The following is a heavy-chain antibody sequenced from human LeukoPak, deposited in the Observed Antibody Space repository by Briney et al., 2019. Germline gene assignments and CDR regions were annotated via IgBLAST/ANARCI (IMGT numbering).Heavy chain of an antibody. CDR1: GGSISSSDW. Sequence: SGTLSLTCAVSGGSISSSDWWSWVRQPPGKGLEWLGQIYYSGSTNYNPYLKSRVTISVDKSKNQFSLKLSSVTAADTAVYYCARVSGSYFDYWGQGTLVTVSS. V-gene: IGHV4-4*02. J-gene: IGHJ4*02. CDR3: ARVSGSYFDY. D-gene: IGHD1-26*01. CDR2: IYYSGST.